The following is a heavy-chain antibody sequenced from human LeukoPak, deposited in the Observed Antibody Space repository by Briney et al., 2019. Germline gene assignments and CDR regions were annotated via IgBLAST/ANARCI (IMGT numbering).Heavy chain of an antibody. CDR2: ISSSDSTI. J-gene: IGHJ4*02. CDR3: AREVNYYDSSGYYGPFDY. D-gene: IGHD3-22*01. Sequence: GGSLRLSCAASGFTFSDYYMSWIRRVPGKGLEWVSYISSSDSTIYYADSVKGRFTISRDNAKNSLYLQMNSLRAEDTAVYYCAREVNYYDSSGYYGPFDYWGQGTLVTVSS. V-gene: IGHV3-11*01. CDR1: GFTFSDYY.